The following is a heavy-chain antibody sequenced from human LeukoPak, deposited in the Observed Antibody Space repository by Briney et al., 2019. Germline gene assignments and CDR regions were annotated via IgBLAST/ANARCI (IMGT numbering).Heavy chain of an antibody. CDR2: IYYSGST. CDR3: ARGGSYVLNFDY. Sequence: SETLSLTCTVSGGSISSYYWSWIRQPPGKGLEWIGYIYYSGSTNYNPSLKSRVTISVDTSKNQFSLKLSSVTAADTAVYYCARGGSYVLNFDYWGQGTLVTVSS. D-gene: IGHD1-26*01. CDR1: GGSISSYY. J-gene: IGHJ4*02. V-gene: IGHV4-59*01.